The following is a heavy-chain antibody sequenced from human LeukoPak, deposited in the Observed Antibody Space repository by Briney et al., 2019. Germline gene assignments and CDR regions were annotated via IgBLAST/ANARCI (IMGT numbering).Heavy chain of an antibody. D-gene: IGHD3-10*01. J-gene: IGHJ4*02. CDR3: ARDTLLWFGELL. V-gene: IGHV4-59*12. CDR1: GGSISSYY. CDR2: IYYSGST. Sequence: SETLSLTCTVSGGSISSYYWSWIRQPPGKGLEWIGSIYYSGSTYYNPSLKSRVTISVDTSKNQFSLKLSSVTAADTAVYYCARDTLLWFGELLWGQGTLVTVSS.